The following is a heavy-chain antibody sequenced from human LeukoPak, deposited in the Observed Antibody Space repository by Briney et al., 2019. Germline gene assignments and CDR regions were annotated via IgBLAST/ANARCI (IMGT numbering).Heavy chain of an antibody. CDR3: ARRSVAGVSNWFDP. CDR1: GGSFSGYY. Sequence: SETLSLTCAVYGGSFSGYYWSWIRQPPGKGLEWIGEIYHSGSTNYNPSLKSRVTISLDTSKNQFSLKLSSMTAADTAVYYCARRSVAGVSNWFDPWGQGILVTVSS. J-gene: IGHJ5*02. CDR2: IYHSGST. D-gene: IGHD6-19*01. V-gene: IGHV4-34*01.